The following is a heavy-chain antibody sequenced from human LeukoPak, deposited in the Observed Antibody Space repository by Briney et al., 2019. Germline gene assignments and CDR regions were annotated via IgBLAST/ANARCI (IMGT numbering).Heavy chain of an antibody. J-gene: IGHJ4*02. V-gene: IGHV3-20*04. CDR1: GFTFDDYG. Sequence: PGGSLRLSCAASGFTFDDYGMSWVRQAPGKGLEWVSGINWNGGSTGYADSVKGRFTISRVNAKNSLYLQMNSLRAEDTALYYCARDTYGDYGADYWGQGTLVTVSS. CDR2: INWNGGST. D-gene: IGHD4-17*01. CDR3: ARDTYGDYGADY.